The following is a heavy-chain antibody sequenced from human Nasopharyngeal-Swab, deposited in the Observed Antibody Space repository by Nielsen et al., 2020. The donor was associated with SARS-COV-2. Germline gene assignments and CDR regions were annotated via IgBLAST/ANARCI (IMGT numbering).Heavy chain of an antibody. CDR2: IYPEYDI. V-gene: IGHV5-51*01. Sequence: VRQMPGKGLEWMGIIYPEYDIRYSPSFQGQVTISADKSTGTAYLQWSRLKASDTAMEEWRRAEEGKRRDYWGQGTLVTVSS. CDR3: RRAEEGKRRDY. J-gene: IGHJ4*02. D-gene: IGHD3-10*01.